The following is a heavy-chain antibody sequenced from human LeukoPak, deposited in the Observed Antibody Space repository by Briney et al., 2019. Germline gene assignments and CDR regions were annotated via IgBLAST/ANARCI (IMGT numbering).Heavy chain of an antibody. CDR3: ARNNGMDV. Sequence: GGSLRLSCTASGFTFSSYTMTWVRQVPGRGPEWVANVNRDGSETYYLDSVKGRFTISKDNAKNSLYLQMNSLRAEDTALYHCARNNGMDVWGQGTTVIVSS. V-gene: IGHV3-7*03. CDR1: GFTFSSYT. CDR2: VNRDGSET. J-gene: IGHJ6*02.